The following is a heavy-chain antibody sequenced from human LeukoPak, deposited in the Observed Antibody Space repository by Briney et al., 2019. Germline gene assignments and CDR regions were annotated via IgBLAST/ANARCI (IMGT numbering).Heavy chain of an antibody. V-gene: IGHV4-4*07. CDR2: IYTSGST. CDR3: ARDLGIAAADTPFDY. J-gene: IGHJ4*02. D-gene: IGHD6-13*01. CDR1: GGSISSYY. Sequence: SETLSLTCTVSGGSISSYYWSWIRQPAGKGLEWIGRIYTSGSTNYNPSLKSRVTMSVDTSKNQFSLKLSSVTAADTAVYYCARDLGIAAADTPFDYWGQETLVTVSS.